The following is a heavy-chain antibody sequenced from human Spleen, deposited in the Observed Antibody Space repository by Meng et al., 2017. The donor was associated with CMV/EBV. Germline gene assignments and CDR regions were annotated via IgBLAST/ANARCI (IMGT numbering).Heavy chain of an antibody. CDR3: AKDAARQYYDSSGYYFDY. Sequence: GESLKISCAASGFTFSSYSMNWVRQAPGKGLEWVSSISSSSSYIYYADSVKGRFTISRDNAKNSLYLQMNSLRAEDTAVYFCAKDAARQYYDSSGYYFDYWGLGTLVTVSS. J-gene: IGHJ4*02. V-gene: IGHV3-21*01. CDR1: GFTFSSYS. CDR2: ISSSSSYI. D-gene: IGHD3-22*01.